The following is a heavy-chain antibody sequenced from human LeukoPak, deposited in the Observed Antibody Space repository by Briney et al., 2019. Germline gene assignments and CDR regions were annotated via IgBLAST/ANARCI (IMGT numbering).Heavy chain of an antibody. D-gene: IGHD6-13*01. CDR3: ARARQQLVRYVGLDY. CDR2: ISYDGSNK. J-gene: IGHJ4*02. CDR1: GFTLSSYA. Sequence: GGSVTLSCAASGFTLSSYAMQWVRQARGRGLEWVTDISYDGSNKYYADSVKGRFTISRDNSKNTLYLQMNSLRAEDTAVHYCARARQQLVRYVGLDYWGQGTLVTVSS. V-gene: IGHV3-30*04.